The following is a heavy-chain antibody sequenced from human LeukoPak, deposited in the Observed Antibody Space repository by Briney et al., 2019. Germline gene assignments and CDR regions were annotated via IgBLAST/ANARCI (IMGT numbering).Heavy chain of an antibody. CDR1: GGSISSYY. J-gene: IGHJ6*03. D-gene: IGHD2-15*01. Sequence: SETLSLTCTVSGGSISSYYWSWIRQPPGKGLEWIGYIYYSGSTNYNPSLKSRVTISVDTSNNQFSLKLSSVTAADTAVYYCARTMEGYCSGGSCYKYSYYMDVWGKGTTVTVSS. V-gene: IGHV4-59*12. CDR3: ARTMEGYCSGGSCYKYSYYMDV. CDR2: IYYSGST.